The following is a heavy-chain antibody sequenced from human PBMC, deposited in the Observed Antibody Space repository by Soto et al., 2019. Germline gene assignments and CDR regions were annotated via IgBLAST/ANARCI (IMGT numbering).Heavy chain of an antibody. D-gene: IGHD2-2*01. J-gene: IGHJ6*03. V-gene: IGHV3-33*01. Sequence: QVQLVESGGGVVQPGRSLRLSCAASGFTFSSYGRHWVRQAPGKGLEWVAVIWYDGSNKYYADSVKGRFTISRDNSKNTLYLQMNSLRAEDTAVYYCARDSGYCSSTSCYALHYYYYMDVWGKGTTVTVSS. CDR1: GFTFSSYG. CDR2: IWYDGSNK. CDR3: ARDSGYCSSTSCYALHYYYYMDV.